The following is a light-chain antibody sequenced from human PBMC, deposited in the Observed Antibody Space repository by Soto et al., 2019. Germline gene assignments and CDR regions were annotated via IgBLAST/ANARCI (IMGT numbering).Light chain of an antibody. CDR2: VNSDGSL. Sequence: QLVLTQSPSASASLGASVMLTCTLSSGHSRYAIAWHQQHPDKGPRFLMKVNSDGSLNKGDGIPDRFSGSSSGTKRYLTISILRPEDEADYYCQTWGTGIWVFGGGTKLTVL. V-gene: IGLV4-69*02. CDR3: QTWGTGIWV. J-gene: IGLJ3*02. CDR1: SGHSRYA.